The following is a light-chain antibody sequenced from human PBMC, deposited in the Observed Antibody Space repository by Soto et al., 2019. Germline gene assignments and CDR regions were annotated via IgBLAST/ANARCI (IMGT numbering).Light chain of an antibody. CDR1: SSDVGGFNY. CDR2: EVR. J-gene: IGLJ1*01. Sequence: QSALTQPASVSGSPGQSITISCTGTSSDVGGFNYVSWYQQHPGKTPKLLIYEVRLWPTGVSDRFSGSKSGNTASLTISGLQAEDEADYYCSSYTSSSSGVFGTGTKVTVL. V-gene: IGLV2-14*01. CDR3: SSYTSSSSGV.